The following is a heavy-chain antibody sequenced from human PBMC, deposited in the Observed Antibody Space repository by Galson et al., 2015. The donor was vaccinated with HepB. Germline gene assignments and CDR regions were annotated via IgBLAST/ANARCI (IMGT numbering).Heavy chain of an antibody. CDR1: GFTFSTYA. CDR2: ISGSGGST. J-gene: IGHJ4*02. D-gene: IGHD4-17*01. Sequence: SLRLSCAASGFTFSTYAMSWVRQAPGKGLEWVSVISGSGGSTHYADSVKGRFTISRDTSKSTLYLQMNSLRVEDTAVYYCARDTYGVVDYWGQGTLVTVSS. CDR3: ARDTYGVVDY. V-gene: IGHV3-23*01.